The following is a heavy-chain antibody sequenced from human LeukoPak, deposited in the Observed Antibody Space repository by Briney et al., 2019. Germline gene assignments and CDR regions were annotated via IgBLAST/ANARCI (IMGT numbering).Heavy chain of an antibody. Sequence: SETLSLTCTVSGGSISSGDYYWSWIRQPPGKGLEWIGYIYYSGSTYYNPSLKSRVTISVDRSKNQFSLKLSSVTAADTAVYYCATAEQQLGTFDIWGQGTMVTVSS. CDR2: IYYSGST. V-gene: IGHV4-30-4*01. J-gene: IGHJ3*02. D-gene: IGHD6-13*01. CDR1: GGSISSGDYY. CDR3: ATAEQQLGTFDI.